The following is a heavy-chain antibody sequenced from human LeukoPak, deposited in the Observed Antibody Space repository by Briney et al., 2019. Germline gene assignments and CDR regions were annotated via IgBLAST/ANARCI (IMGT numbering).Heavy chain of an antibody. V-gene: IGHV3-74*01. CDR2: INGEGTNT. Sequence: GGSLRLSCVASGFTFSPYWMHWVRHAPGRGLVWVAHINGEGTNTNYGDSVEGRLTISRDNAKKPVYQEMNRLRADETAVYYCARDRSYAMQVWGQGTTLALPS. J-gene: IGHJ6*01. CDR1: GFTFSPYW. CDR3: ARDRSYAMQV.